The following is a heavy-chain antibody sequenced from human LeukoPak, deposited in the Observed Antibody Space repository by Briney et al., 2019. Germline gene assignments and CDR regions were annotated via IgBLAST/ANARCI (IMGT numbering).Heavy chain of an antibody. J-gene: IGHJ6*03. CDR3: ARHQWHYYYYMGV. CDR2: IYYSGDT. D-gene: IGHD6-19*01. V-gene: IGHV4-39*01. Sequence: KPSETLSLTCTVSGGSISSSSYYWGWIPQPPGKGLEWIGSIYYSGDTYYNPSLKSRRVTISVDTSKNQFSLRLSSVTAADTAVYYCARHQWHYYYYMGVWGKGSTVTVSS. CDR1: GGSISSSSYY.